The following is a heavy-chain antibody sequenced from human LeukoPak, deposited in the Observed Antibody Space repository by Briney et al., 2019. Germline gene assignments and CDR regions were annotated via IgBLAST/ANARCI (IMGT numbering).Heavy chain of an antibody. CDR2: IKQDGSEK. CDR3: ARGPFDI. Sequence: PGGPQRPSVPASGSPFPAYWMTWAAQAPGKGLEWVANIKQDGSEKYYVDSVKGRFTISRDNAMNSLYLQMNSLRAEDTAVYYCARGPFDIWGQGAMVTVSS. J-gene: IGHJ3*02. CDR1: GSPFPAYW. V-gene: IGHV3-7*01.